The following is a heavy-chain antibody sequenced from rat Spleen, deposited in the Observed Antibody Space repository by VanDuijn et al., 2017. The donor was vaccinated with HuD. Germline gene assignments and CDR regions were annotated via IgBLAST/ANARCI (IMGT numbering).Heavy chain of an antibody. J-gene: IGHJ2*01. CDR2: ITDSGGSA. CDR1: GFTFRNSA. D-gene: IGHD1-2*01. V-gene: IGHV5-27*01. Sequence: EVQLVESGGGLVQPGRSLKLFCAVSGFTFRNSALAWVRQAPTKGLEWVASITDSGGSAYYRDSVKGRFTISRDNAKSTLYLQMDSLRSEDTATYYCTRDSSQYYFDYWGQGVMVTVSS. CDR3: TRDSSQYYFDY.